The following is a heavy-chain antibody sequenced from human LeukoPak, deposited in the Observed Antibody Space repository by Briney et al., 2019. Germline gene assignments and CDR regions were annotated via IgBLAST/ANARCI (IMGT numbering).Heavy chain of an antibody. CDR1: GFTVSSNY. V-gene: IGHV3-66*01. Sequence: GGSLILSCAASGFTVSSNYMSCVRQAPGDELGWVSVIYSGGSTYYAESETGRFTISRDNSKNTLYLQMNSLRAEDTAVYYCASSSLRYFDLWGQGTLVTVSS. CDR2: IYSGGST. D-gene: IGHD3-9*01. J-gene: IGHJ4*02. CDR3: ASSSLRYFDL.